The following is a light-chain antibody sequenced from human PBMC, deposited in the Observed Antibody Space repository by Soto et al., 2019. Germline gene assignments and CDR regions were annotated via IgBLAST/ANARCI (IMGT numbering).Light chain of an antibody. CDR3: QQYNNWPRT. V-gene: IGKV3-15*01. J-gene: IGKJ1*01. CDR1: QSVSSK. Sequence: EIVITQSPATLSASPGERATLSCRASQSVSSKLAWYQQKPGQAPRLLIYGASTRDTGIPARFSGSGSGTEFTLTISSLQSEDFAVYYCQQYNNWPRTFGQGTEVDIK. CDR2: GAS.